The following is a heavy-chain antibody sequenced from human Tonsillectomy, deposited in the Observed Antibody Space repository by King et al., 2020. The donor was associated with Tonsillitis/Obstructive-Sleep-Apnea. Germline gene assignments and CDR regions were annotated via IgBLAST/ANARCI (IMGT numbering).Heavy chain of an antibody. CDR3: ARGGDYGGNFIFDY. CDR1: GFTFSSYA. Sequence: QLVQSGGGVVQPGRSLRLSCAASGFTFSSYAMHWVRQAPGKGLEWVAVISYDGSNKYYADPVKGRFTISRDNSKNTLYLQMNSLRAEDTAVYYCARGGDYGGNFIFDYWGQGTLVTVSS. D-gene: IGHD4-23*01. J-gene: IGHJ4*02. CDR2: ISYDGSNK. V-gene: IGHV3-30*04.